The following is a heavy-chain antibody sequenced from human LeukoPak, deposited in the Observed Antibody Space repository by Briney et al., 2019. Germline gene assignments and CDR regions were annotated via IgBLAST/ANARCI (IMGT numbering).Heavy chain of an antibody. CDR2: IKQDGSEK. D-gene: IGHD4-17*01. V-gene: IGHV3-7*01. Sequence: PGGSLRLSCAASGFTFSSYWMSWVRQAPGKGLEWVANIKQDGSEKYYVDSVKGRFTISRDNAKNSLYLQMNSLRAEDTAVYYCARAVSGDDDAFDIWGQGTMVTVSS. J-gene: IGHJ3*02. CDR1: GFTFSSYW. CDR3: ARAVSGDDDAFDI.